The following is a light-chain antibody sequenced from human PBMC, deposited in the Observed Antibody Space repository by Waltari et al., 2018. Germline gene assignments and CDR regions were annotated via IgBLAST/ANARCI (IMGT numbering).Light chain of an antibody. Sequence: DIVMTQSPDSLAVSLRDRATINSTSRHSVVFSSNNKTYLAWFQQKPGQPPKLLIYWSSTRESGVPDRFSGSGSGTDFTLTISSLQAEDVAIYYCQQYYTNPYTFGQGTKLEIK. J-gene: IGKJ2*01. CDR1: HSVVFSSNNKTY. V-gene: IGKV4-1*01. CDR2: WSS. CDR3: QQYYTNPYT.